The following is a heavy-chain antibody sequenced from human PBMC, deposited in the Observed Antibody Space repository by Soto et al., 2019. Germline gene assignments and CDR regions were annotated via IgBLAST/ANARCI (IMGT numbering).Heavy chain of an antibody. Sequence: GGSLRLSCAASGSTFSSYAMSWVRQAPGKGLEWVSAISGSGGSTYYADPVKGRFTISRDNSKNTLYLQMNSLRAEDTAVYYCAKYISSSARNYGMDVWGQGTTVTVSS. J-gene: IGHJ6*02. D-gene: IGHD6-13*01. CDR3: AKYISSSARNYGMDV. V-gene: IGHV3-23*01. CDR2: ISGSGGST. CDR1: GSTFSSYA.